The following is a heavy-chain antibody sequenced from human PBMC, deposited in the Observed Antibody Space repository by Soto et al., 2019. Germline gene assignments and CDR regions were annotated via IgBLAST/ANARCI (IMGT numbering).Heavy chain of an antibody. J-gene: IGHJ4*02. CDR1: GGSVSNNNW. V-gene: IGHV4-4*02. CDR3: ASLGTLLSSFDS. D-gene: IGHD1-7*01. Sequence: SETLSLTCAVSGGSVSNNNWWSWVRQPPGRGLEWIGEIHQSGSTKYNPSLKSRVAISLDKSKNHFSLNLTSVSAADTAVYFCASLGTLLSSFDSWGQGTLVTVSS. CDR2: IHQSGST.